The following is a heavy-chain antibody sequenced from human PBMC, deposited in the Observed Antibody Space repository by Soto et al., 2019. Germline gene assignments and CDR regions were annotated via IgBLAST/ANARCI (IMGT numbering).Heavy chain of an antibody. Sequence: EVQLLESGGGLVQPGGSLRLSCAGSGFIFRNYARSWVRQAPGKGLEWVSTISGTGGSTYYADSVKGRFTIFRDNSKSTLYLQMSSLRADDTAVYYCAKAAPGPEVDCWGQGTLVTVSS. CDR2: ISGTGGST. V-gene: IGHV3-23*01. J-gene: IGHJ4*02. CDR1: GFIFRNYA. D-gene: IGHD6-13*01. CDR3: AKAAPGPEVDC.